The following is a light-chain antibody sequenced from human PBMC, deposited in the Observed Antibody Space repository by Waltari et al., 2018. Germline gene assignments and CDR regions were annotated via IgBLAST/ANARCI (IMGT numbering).Light chain of an antibody. CDR2: AAS. Sequence: IQLTQSPSSLSASVGDRVTITCRSSQGISTYLAWYQQKPGEAPKLLIYAASTLQSGVPSRFSGSGSGTDFTLTISSLQPEDFATYYCQQYGGSPRIFTFGAGTKVEIK. CDR3: QQYGGSPRIFT. J-gene: IGKJ3*01. V-gene: IGKV1-9*01. CDR1: QGISTY.